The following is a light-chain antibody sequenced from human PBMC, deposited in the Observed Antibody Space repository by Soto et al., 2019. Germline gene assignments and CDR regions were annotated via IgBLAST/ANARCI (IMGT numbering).Light chain of an antibody. J-gene: IGLJ3*02. CDR2: NHN. CDR3: AAWDDSLNARGV. V-gene: IGLV1-44*01. Sequence: QSVLTQPPSASGTPGQRVTISCSGSRSNIGNNAVSWYQQLPGTAPKLLIYNHNQRPSGVPDRFSGSKSGTSASLAISGLQYEDESDYYCAAWDDSLNARGVFVGGTKLTVL. CDR1: RSNIGNNA.